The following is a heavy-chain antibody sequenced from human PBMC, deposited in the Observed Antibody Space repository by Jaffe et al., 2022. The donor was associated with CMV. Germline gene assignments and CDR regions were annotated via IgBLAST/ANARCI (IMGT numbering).Heavy chain of an antibody. Sequence: QVQLVESGGGVVQPGGSLTLSCAASGFTFSNYGMYWVRQAPGKGLEWVAVIWYDGNRKYYADSVKGRFTISRDNSKNTLSLQMTSLRGEDTAIYYCARVTGSYMNDYWGQGTLVSVSS. V-gene: IGHV3-33*01. CDR2: IWYDGNRK. CDR3: ARVTGSYMNDY. J-gene: IGHJ4*02. CDR1: GFTFSNYG. D-gene: IGHD3-10*01.